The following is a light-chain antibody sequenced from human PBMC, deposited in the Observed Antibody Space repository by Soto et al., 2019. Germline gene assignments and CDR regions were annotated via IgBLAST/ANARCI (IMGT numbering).Light chain of an antibody. Sequence: DIQMTQSPSTLSASVGDRVSITCRASQSISRQLAWYQQKPGKAPNLLIYQASNLETGGPSRFTGSGSGTDFTLIIRSLQPDDLAAYCCLQYMIYWTFGQGTKFEVK. CDR1: QSISRQ. CDR2: QAS. J-gene: IGKJ1*01. CDR3: LQYMIYWT. V-gene: IGKV1-5*03.